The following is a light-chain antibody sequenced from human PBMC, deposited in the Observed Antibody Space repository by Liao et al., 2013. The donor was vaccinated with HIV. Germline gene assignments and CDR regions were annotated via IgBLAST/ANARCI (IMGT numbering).Light chain of an antibody. Sequence: SYELTQPPSVSVSPGQTASITCSGDKLGDKYACWYHQKPGQSPVLVIYQDSKRPSGIPERFSGSNSGNTATLTISGTQAMDEADYYCQAWDSGVVFGGGTKLTV. J-gene: IGLJ2*01. CDR2: QDS. CDR1: KLGDKY. V-gene: IGLV3-1*01. CDR3: QAWDSGVV.